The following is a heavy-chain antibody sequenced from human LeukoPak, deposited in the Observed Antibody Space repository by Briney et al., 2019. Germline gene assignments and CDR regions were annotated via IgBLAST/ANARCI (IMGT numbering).Heavy chain of an antibody. Sequence: SETLSLTCTVSGGSISSGGYYWSWLRQHPGKGLELIGYIYYSGSTYYNPSLKSRVTISVDTSKNQFYLKLSSVTAADTAVYYCARDSRSLRPLDCWGQGTLVTVSS. CDR1: GGSISSGGYY. V-gene: IGHV4-31*03. CDR2: IYYSGST. CDR3: ARDSRSLRPLDC. D-gene: IGHD6-25*01. J-gene: IGHJ4*02.